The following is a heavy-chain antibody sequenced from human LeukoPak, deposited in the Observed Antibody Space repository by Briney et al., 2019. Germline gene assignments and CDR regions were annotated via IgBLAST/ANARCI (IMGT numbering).Heavy chain of an antibody. CDR2: ISSSSSYI. CDR3: ASLSSSFLVDY. J-gene: IGHJ4*02. CDR1: GFTFEYYA. V-gene: IGHV3-21*01. D-gene: IGHD6-13*01. Sequence: GGSLRLSCTASGFTFEYYAMSWVRQAPGKGLEWVSSISSSSSYIYYADSVKGRFTISRDNAKNSLYLQMNSLRAEDTAVYYCASLSSSFLVDYWGQGTLVTVSS.